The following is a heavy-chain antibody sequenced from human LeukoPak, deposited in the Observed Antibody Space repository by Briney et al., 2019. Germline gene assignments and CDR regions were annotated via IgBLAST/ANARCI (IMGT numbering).Heavy chain of an antibody. Sequence: PSETLSLTCTVSGGSISSSSYYWGWIRQPPGKGLEWIGYIYYSGSTYYNPSLKSRVTISVDTSKNQFSLRLSSVTAADTAVYYCARVGGGDLQPYSYYFDYWGQGTLVTVSS. CDR3: ARVGGGDLQPYSYYFDY. D-gene: IGHD2-21*02. CDR1: GGSISSSSYY. J-gene: IGHJ4*02. CDR2: IYYSGST. V-gene: IGHV4-30-4*08.